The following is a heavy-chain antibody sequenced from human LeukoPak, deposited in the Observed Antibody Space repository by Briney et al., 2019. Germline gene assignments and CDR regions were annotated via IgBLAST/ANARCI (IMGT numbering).Heavy chain of an antibody. D-gene: IGHD3-10*01. V-gene: IGHV3-23*01. CDR3: ARDETHFYGSGSSNWFDP. Sequence: GGSLRLSCVASGFTFSNYAMTWVRQAPGKGLEWVSSIRGSGDRTYDADSVKGRFTISRDNSKNTLYLQMNSLRAEDTAVYYCARDETHFYGSGSSNWFDPWGQGILVTVSS. CDR1: GFTFSNYA. J-gene: IGHJ5*02. CDR2: IRGSGDRT.